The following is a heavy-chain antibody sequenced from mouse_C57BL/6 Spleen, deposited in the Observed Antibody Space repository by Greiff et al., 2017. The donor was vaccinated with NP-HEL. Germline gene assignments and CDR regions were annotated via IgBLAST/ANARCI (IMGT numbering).Heavy chain of an antibody. CDR1: GYTFTSYG. D-gene: IGHD1-1*01. CDR2: IYPRSGNT. Sequence: QVQLQQSGAELARPGASVKLSCKASGYTFTSYGISWVKQRTGQGLEWIGEIYPRSGNTYYNEKFKGKAPLTADKSSSTAYMKLRSLTSEDSAVYFCARPYCGSSYYFDYWGQGTTLTVSS. V-gene: IGHV1-81*01. J-gene: IGHJ2*01. CDR3: ARPYCGSSYYFDY.